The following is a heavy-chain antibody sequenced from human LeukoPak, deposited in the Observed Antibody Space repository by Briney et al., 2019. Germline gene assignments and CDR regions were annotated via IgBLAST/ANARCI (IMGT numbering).Heavy chain of an antibody. V-gene: IGHV5-10-1*01. CDR2: IDPSDSYT. CDR3: ARSGGRIAVAGNWFDP. CDR1: GYSFTSYW. D-gene: IGHD6-19*01. J-gene: IGHJ5*02. Sequence: GESLRISCKGSGYSFTSYWISWVRQRPGKGLEWRGRIDPSDSYTNYSPSFQGHVTISADKSISTASLQWRSLKASDTAMYYCARSGGRIAVAGNWFDPWGQGTLVTVSS.